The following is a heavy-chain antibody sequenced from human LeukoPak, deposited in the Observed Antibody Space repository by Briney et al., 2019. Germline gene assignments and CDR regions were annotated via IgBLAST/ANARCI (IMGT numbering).Heavy chain of an antibody. D-gene: IGHD3-22*01. CDR1: GFTFSSYS. CDR3: ARDDSSGYYAFDI. J-gene: IGHJ3*02. Sequence: PGGSLRLSCAASGFTFSSYSMNWVRQAPGKGLEWVSSISSSSSYIYYADSVKGRFTISRDNSKNTLYLQMNSLRAEDTAVYYCARDDSSGYYAFDIWGQGTMVTVSS. V-gene: IGHV3-21*04. CDR2: ISSSSSYI.